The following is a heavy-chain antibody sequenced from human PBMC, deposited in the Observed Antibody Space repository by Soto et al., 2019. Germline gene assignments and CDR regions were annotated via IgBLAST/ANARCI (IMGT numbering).Heavy chain of an antibody. CDR3: VKDESINWYSGHFRH. CDR1: GFTFDDYA. D-gene: IGHD6-13*01. CDR2: INWNSGSI. V-gene: IGHV3-9*01. J-gene: IGHJ1*01. Sequence: GGSLRLSCAASGFTFDDYAMHWVRQVPGKGLEWVPGINWNSGSIGYADSVKGRFAISRDNAKNSLHLQMNSLRAEDTAFYYCVKDESINWYSGHFRHWGQGTLVTVSS.